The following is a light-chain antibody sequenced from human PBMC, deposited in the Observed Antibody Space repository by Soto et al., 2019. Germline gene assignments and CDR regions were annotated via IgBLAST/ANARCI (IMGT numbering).Light chain of an antibody. CDR1: RHVYINA. CDR3: QQYGASPFT. J-gene: IGKJ3*01. CDR2: GAS. Sequence: VLTQSPATLSLSPGERATLSCRASRHVYINALGWYQQKPGRTPTLLIYGASTRATDVPDRFSATGSGRDFSLTISRVEPEDSAVYYCQQYGASPFTFGPGTRLEI. V-gene: IGKV3-20*01.